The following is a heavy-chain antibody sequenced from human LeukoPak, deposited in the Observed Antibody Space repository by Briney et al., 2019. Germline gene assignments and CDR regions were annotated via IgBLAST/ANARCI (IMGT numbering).Heavy chain of an antibody. CDR3: AGSIWVGAFDI. J-gene: IGHJ3*02. CDR2: IIPIFGTA. CDR1: GYTFTSYG. D-gene: IGHD2-15*01. V-gene: IGHV1-69*05. Sequence: SVKVSCKASGYTFTSYGISWVRQAPGQGLEWMGGIIPIFGTANYAQKFQGRVTITTDESTSTAYMELGSLRSEDTAVYYCAGSIWVGAFDIWGQGTMVTVSS.